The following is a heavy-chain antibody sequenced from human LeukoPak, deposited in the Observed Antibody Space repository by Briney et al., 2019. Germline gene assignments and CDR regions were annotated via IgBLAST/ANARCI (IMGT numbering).Heavy chain of an antibody. CDR1: GYTFTSYD. Sequence: ASVKVSCKASGYTFTSYDINWVRQATGQGLEWMGWMNPNSGNTGYAQKFQGRVSMTRNTSISTAYMELSSLRSEDTAVYYCARAKIMRGVAARTFDYWGQGTLVTVPS. D-gene: IGHD2-15*01. J-gene: IGHJ4*02. CDR2: MNPNSGNT. V-gene: IGHV1-8*01. CDR3: ARAKIMRGVAARTFDY.